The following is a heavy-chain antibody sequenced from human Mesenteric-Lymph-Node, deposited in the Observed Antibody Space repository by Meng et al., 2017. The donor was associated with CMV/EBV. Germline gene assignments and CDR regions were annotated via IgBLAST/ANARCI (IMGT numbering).Heavy chain of an antibody. CDR3: ARVYSSSSGYAMDV. Sequence: ETLSLTCAASGLTVGDNYMSWVRQAPGQGLEWVSILYTGGNSYYGDSVRGRFTISGDTSKNTLYLQMNSLRIEDTAMYYCARVYSSSSGYAMDVWGQGTTVTVSS. CDR1: GLTVGDNY. V-gene: IGHV3-66*02. J-gene: IGHJ6*02. CDR2: LYTGGNS. D-gene: IGHD6-6*01.